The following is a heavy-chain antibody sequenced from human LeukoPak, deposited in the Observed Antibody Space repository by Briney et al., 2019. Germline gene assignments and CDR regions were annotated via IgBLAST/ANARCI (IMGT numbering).Heavy chain of an antibody. CDR3: ARRSTGTTSFDY. J-gene: IGHJ4*02. CDR2: IIPIFGTA. CDR1: GGTFSSYA. Sequence: ASVKVSCKASGGTFSSYAISWVRQAPGQGLEWMGGIIPIFGTANYAQKFQGRVTITTDESTSTAYMEPSSLRSEDTAVYYCARRSTGTTSFDYWGQGTLVTVSS. D-gene: IGHD1-7*01. V-gene: IGHV1-69*05.